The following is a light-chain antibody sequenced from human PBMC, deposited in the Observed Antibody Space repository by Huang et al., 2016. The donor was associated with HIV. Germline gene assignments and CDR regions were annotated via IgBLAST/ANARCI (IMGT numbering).Light chain of an antibody. CDR2: AAS. Sequence: DIKMTQSPSSLSASVGDGVTITCRASQVISNSLAWYQQKPGKAPKLLIYAASRVESGVPSRFSGSGSGTDYTLTINSMQPEDFATYYCQHYYSSLLTFGGGTKVEIK. V-gene: IGKV1-NL1*01. CDR1: QVISNS. CDR3: QHYYSSLLT. J-gene: IGKJ4*01.